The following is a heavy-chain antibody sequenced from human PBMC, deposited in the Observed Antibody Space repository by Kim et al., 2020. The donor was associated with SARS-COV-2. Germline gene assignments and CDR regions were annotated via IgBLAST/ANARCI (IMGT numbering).Heavy chain of an antibody. CDR1: GDSISSSY. CDR3: ARDSRYRSINWYFDL. J-gene: IGHJ2*01. D-gene: IGHD1-1*01. CDR2: ISGVGNT. Sequence: SETLSLTCTVSGDSISSSYWSWIRQSPGKGLEWIGYISGVGNTNHNPSLKTRVTMSADAAKNQFSLRLTSVTAADTAVYYCARDSRYRSINWYFDLWGRGTLVTVSS. V-gene: IGHV4-59*01.